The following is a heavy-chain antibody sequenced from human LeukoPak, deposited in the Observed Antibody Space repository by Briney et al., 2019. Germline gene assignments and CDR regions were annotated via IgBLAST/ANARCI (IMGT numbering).Heavy chain of an antibody. CDR1: GYSFTGYY. V-gene: IGHV1-2*02. Sequence: GASVKVSCKASGYSFTGYYVHWVRQAPGQGLEWMGWINPDSGGTNYAQKFQGRVTMTRDTSISTAYMELSRLRSDDTAVYYCARDGYYYGSGSYPRGYYMDVWGKGTTVTISS. CDR2: INPDSGGT. J-gene: IGHJ6*03. CDR3: ARDGYYYGSGSYPRGYYMDV. D-gene: IGHD3-10*01.